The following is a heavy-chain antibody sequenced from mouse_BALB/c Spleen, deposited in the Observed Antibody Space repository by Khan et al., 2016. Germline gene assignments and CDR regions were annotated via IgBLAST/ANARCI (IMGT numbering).Heavy chain of an antibody. CDR2: IATYTGEP. Sequence: QIQLVQSGPELKKPGETVKISCRTSGYAFTNYGMHWVRQAPGKGLKWMGWIATYTGEPTYADDFKGRFAFSLETSASTAYLQISNLKNEDMATYCCVRRRLLDLYYAVDYWGQGTSVTVSS. CDR1: GYAFTNYG. J-gene: IGHJ4*01. D-gene: IGHD3-2*02. CDR3: VRRRLLDLYYAVDY. V-gene: IGHV9-1*02.